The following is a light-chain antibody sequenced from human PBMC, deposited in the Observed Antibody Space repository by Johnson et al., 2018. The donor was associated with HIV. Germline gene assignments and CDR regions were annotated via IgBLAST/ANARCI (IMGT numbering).Light chain of an antibody. CDR3: GTWDSSLSADV. J-gene: IGLJ1*01. V-gene: IGLV1-51*02. CDR2: ENN. CDR1: SSNIGNNY. Sequence: QSVLTQPPSVSAAPGQKVTISCSGSSSNIGNNYVSWYQQLPGTAPKLLIYENNKRPSGIPDRFSGSRSGTSATLDITGLQNGDEADYYCGTWDSSLSADVFGTETKVTVL.